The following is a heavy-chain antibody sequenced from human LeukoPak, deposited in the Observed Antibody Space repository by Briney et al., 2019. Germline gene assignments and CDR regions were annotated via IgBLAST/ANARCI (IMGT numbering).Heavy chain of an antibody. D-gene: IGHD2-15*01. V-gene: IGHV3-9*01. CDR3: ARDLEDYFDY. Sequence: GGSLRLSCAASGFTFDDYAIHWVRQAPGKGLEWVSGISWNSGSIGYADSVKGRFTISRDNAKNSLYLQMNSLRAEDTAVYYCARDLEDYFDYWGQGTLVTVSS. CDR1: GFTFDDYA. J-gene: IGHJ4*02. CDR2: ISWNSGSI.